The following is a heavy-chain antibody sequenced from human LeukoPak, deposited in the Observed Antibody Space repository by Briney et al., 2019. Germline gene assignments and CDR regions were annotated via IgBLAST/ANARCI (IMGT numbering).Heavy chain of an antibody. CDR3: ARASPSPSTIFGVVITTSMDV. CDR1: GGSFSGYY. Sequence: PSETLSLTCAVYGGSFSGYYWSWIRQPPGKGLEWIGEINHSGSTNYNPSLKSRVTISVDTSKNQFSLKLSSVTAADTAVYYCARASPSPSTIFGVVITTSMDVWGQGTTVTVSS. CDR2: INHSGST. V-gene: IGHV4-34*01. D-gene: IGHD3-3*01. J-gene: IGHJ6*02.